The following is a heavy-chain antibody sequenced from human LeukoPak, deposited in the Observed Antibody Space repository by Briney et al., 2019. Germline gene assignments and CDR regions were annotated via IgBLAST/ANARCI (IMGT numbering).Heavy chain of an antibody. CDR1: GFTFDDYA. CDR2: ISWNSGTI. V-gene: IGHV3-9*01. J-gene: IGHJ6*02. CDR3: ARDTTMDV. Sequence: PGGSLRLSCVTSGFTFDDYAMHWVRQAPGKGLEWVSGISWNSGTIGYTDSVKGRFTISRDNTKNSLYLQMNSLRTEDTALYYCARDTTMDVWGQGTTVTVSS.